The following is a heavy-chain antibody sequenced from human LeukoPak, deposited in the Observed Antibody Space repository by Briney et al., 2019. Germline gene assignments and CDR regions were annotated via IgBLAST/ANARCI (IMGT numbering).Heavy chain of an antibody. CDR3: AKNRFGTSYHTLDY. J-gene: IGHJ4*02. CDR1: GLAFTTYS. Sequence: PGGSLRLSCSVSGLAFTTYSMRSVCQAPGKGLEWVAFVRDDGNREYYEDSLKGRIAISRDNFKNTLYLQMNNVRPDDTPVYYCAKNRFGTSYHTLDYWGQGTLVTVAS. D-gene: IGHD2-2*02. V-gene: IGHV3-30*02. CDR2: VRDDGNRE.